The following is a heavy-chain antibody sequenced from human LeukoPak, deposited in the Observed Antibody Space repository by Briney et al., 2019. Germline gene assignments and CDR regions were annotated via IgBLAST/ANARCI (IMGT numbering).Heavy chain of an antibody. V-gene: IGHV1-58*02. D-gene: IGHD5/OR15-5a*01. CDR1: GFTFINSA. J-gene: IGHJ4*02. Sequence: ASVKVSCKASGFTFINSAMQWVRQARGQRLEWIGWIVVGSGNANYAREFQERVTITRDLSTSTAYMELSSLRAEDTAVYYCAADDLSTGYWGQGTLVTVSS. CDR2: IVVGSGNA. CDR3: AADDLSTGY.